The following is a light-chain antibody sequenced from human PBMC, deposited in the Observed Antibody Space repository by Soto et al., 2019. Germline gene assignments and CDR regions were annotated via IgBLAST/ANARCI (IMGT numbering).Light chain of an antibody. J-gene: IGKJ5*01. V-gene: IGKV3-15*01. CDR1: QSVSRN. CDR3: QQYNNWPPN. Sequence: EIVVTQSPATLSVSPGERATLSCRDSQSVSRNLAWYQQKPGQAPRLLIYGASTRATGIPARFSGSGSGTEFTLTISSLQSEDFAVYYCQQYNNWPPNFGQGTRLEIK. CDR2: GAS.